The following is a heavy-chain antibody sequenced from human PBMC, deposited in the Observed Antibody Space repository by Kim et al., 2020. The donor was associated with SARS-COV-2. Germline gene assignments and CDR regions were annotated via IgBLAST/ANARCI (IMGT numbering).Heavy chain of an antibody. CDR3: ATRSIAPYYYYYYGMYG. J-gene: IGHJ6*01. D-gene: IGHD3-16*02. CDR1: GFTISSNY. CDR2: IYGGGST. V-gene: IGHV3-66*01. Sequence: GGSLRLSCAASGFTISSNYMSWVRQAPGKGLEWVSVIYGGGSTSYADSVKGRFTISRDNSKNTLYLQMNSLRAEDTAMYYCATRSIAPYYYYYYGMYGWG.